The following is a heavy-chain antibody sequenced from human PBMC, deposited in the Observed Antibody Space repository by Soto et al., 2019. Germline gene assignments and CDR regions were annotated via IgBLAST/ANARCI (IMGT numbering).Heavy chain of an antibody. D-gene: IGHD5-12*01. CDR1: GGSINSYY. CDR3: AREGDGYNYYFDY. Sequence: SETLSLTCTVSGGSINSYYWIWIRQPPGKGLEWIGYIYYSGSTNYNPSLKSRVTISVDTSKNQFPLKLSSVTAADTAVYYCAREGDGYNYYFDYWGQGTLVTVSS. J-gene: IGHJ4*02. CDR2: IYYSGST. V-gene: IGHV4-59*01.